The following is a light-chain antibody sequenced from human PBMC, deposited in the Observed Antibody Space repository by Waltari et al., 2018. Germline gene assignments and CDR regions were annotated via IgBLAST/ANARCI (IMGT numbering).Light chain of an antibody. Sequence: EIVLTQSPGTLSLSRVERGTLSCRASQSVSRFLAWYQQKPGQAPRLLIYGASTRATGIPDRFSGSWSGTDFSLTISRLEPEDFAVYYCQKYDRLPATFGQGTKVEIK. CDR3: QKYDRLPAT. J-gene: IGKJ1*01. V-gene: IGKV3-20*01. CDR2: GAS. CDR1: QSVSRF.